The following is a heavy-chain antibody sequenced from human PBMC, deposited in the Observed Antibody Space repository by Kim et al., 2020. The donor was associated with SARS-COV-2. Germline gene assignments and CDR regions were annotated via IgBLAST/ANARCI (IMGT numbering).Heavy chain of an antibody. CDR2: ISSSSSYI. CDR3: ARTLVPLPYYYYGMDV. J-gene: IGHJ6*02. Sequence: GGSLRLSCAASGFTFSSYSMNWVRQAPGKGLEWVSSISSSSSYIYYADSVKGRFTISRDNAKNSLYLQMNSLRAEDTAVYYCARTLVPLPYYYYGMDVWGQGTTVTVSS. D-gene: IGHD6-13*01. V-gene: IGHV3-21*04. CDR1: GFTFSSYS.